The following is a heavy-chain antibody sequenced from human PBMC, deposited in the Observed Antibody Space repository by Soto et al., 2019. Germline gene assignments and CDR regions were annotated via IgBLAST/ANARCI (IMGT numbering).Heavy chain of an antibody. D-gene: IGHD3-10*01. CDR1: GFVFSSHA. V-gene: IGHV3-23*01. Sequence: GGSLRLSCAASGFVFSSHAMSWVRQAPGKGLEWVSGISGGGAGIKYADSVKGRFTISRDDPKNILYLEMNSLRAEDTAVYFCARDPKYYYGPGSHFTAWGQGTQVTGSS. CDR2: ISGGGAGI. CDR3: ARDPKYYYGPGSHFTA. J-gene: IGHJ4*02.